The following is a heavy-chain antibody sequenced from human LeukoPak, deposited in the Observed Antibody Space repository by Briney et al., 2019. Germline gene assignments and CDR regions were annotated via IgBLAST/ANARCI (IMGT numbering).Heavy chain of an antibody. V-gene: IGHV3-30*18. CDR1: GFTFSSYG. D-gene: IGHD3-22*01. CDR2: ISYDGSNK. J-gene: IGHJ4*02. CDR3: AKDGARITMIVVVEMDQFDY. Sequence: QPGRSLRLSCAASGFTFSSYGMHWVRQAPGKGLEWVAVISYDGSNKYYADSVKGRFTISRDNSKNTLYLQMNSLRAEDTAVYYCAKDGARITMIVVVEMDQFDYWGQGTLVTVSS.